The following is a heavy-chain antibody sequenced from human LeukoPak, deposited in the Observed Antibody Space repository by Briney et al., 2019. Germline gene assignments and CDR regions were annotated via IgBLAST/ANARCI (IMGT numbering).Heavy chain of an antibody. CDR3: ASPQYYYDGEGAFDI. V-gene: IGHV4-39*07. D-gene: IGHD3-22*01. Sequence: PSETLSLTCTVSGGSISSSSYYWGWIRQPPGKGLEWIGSIYYSGSTYYNPSLKSRVTISVDTSKNQFSLKLSSVTAADTAVYYCASPQYYYDGEGAFDIWGQGTMVTVSS. CDR2: IYYSGST. J-gene: IGHJ3*02. CDR1: GGSISSSSYY.